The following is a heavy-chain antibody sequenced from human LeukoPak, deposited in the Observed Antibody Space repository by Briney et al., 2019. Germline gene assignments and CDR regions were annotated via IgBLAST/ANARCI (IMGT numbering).Heavy chain of an antibody. V-gene: IGHV4-39*07. CDR3: AFGYSYGAFDY. Sequence: SETLSLTCTVSGGSISRGTYYWGWIRQPPGKGLQWIWSISYSGNTYSNPSLASRVTMSVDTSKNQFSLKLSSVTAADTAVYYCAFGYSYGAFDYWGQGTLVTVSS. CDR2: ISYSGNT. CDR1: GGSISRGTYY. D-gene: IGHD5-18*01. J-gene: IGHJ4*02.